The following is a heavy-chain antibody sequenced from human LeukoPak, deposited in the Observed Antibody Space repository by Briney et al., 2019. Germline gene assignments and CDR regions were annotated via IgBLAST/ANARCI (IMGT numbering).Heavy chain of an antibody. V-gene: IGHV4-59*01. CDR2: IYYSGST. J-gene: IGHJ6*02. Sequence: SETLPLTRTVSGGSISSYYWSWIRQPPGKGLEWIGYIYYSGSTNYNPPLKSRVTISVDTSKNQFSLKLSSVTAADTAVYYCARGAVVTPYSYYYYYGMDAWGQGTTVTVSS. CDR3: ARGAVVTPYSYYYYYGMDA. CDR1: GGSISSYY. D-gene: IGHD4-23*01.